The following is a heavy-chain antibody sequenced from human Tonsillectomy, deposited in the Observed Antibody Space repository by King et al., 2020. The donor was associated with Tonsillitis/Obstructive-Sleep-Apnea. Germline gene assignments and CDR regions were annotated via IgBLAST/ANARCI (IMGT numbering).Heavy chain of an antibody. CDR3: AGVPPGDPVYNWFDP. CDR1: GFTFSSYS. V-gene: IGHV3-48*02. J-gene: IGHJ5*02. D-gene: IGHD7-27*01. CDR2: ISSSSRTI. Sequence: VQLVESGGGLVQPGGSLRLSCAASGFTFSSYSMNWVRQAPGKGLEWVSYISSSSRTIYYADSVKGRFTISRDTAKNSLYLQMNSLRDEDTAVYYLAGVPPGDPVYNWFDPWGQGTLVTVSS.